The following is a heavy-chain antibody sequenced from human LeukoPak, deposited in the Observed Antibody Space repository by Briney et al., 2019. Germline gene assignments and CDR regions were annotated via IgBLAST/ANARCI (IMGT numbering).Heavy chain of an antibody. CDR3: ARVRVWFGELSTFDY. CDR2: IYYSGST. V-gene: IGHV4-39*07. CDR1: GGSISSSSYY. J-gene: IGHJ4*02. D-gene: IGHD3-10*01. Sequence: SETLSLTCTVSGGSISSSSYYWGWIRQPPGKGLEWIGSIYYSGSTYYNPSLKSRATISVDTSKNQFSLKLSSVTAADTAVYYCARVRVWFGELSTFDYWGQGTLVTVSS.